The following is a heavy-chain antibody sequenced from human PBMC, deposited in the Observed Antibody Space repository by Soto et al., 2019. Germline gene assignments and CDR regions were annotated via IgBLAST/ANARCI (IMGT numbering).Heavy chain of an antibody. Sequence: SVKVSCKASGGTFSSYAISWVRQAPGQGLEWMGGIIPIFGTANYAQKFQGRVTITADKSTSTAYMELSSLRSEDTAVYYCARGAKIVVVITGPYYYYGMDVWGQGTTVTVLL. V-gene: IGHV1-69*06. CDR2: IIPIFGTA. J-gene: IGHJ6*02. D-gene: IGHD3-22*01. CDR3: ARGAKIVVVITGPYYYYGMDV. CDR1: GGTFSSYA.